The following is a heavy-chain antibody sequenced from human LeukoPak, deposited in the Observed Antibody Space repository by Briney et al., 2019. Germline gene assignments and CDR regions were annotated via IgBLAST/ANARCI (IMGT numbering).Heavy chain of an antibody. CDR2: IYYSGST. D-gene: IGHD5/OR15-5a*01. Sequence: SETLSLTCTVSGGSISSYYWSWIRQPPGKGLEWIGYIYYSGSTYYNPSLKSRVTISVDTSKNQFSLKLSSVTAADTAVYYCARDSVSTNYYYYGMDVWGQGTTVTVSS. CDR3: ARDSVSTNYYYYGMDV. V-gene: IGHV4-59*01. J-gene: IGHJ6*02. CDR1: GGSISSYY.